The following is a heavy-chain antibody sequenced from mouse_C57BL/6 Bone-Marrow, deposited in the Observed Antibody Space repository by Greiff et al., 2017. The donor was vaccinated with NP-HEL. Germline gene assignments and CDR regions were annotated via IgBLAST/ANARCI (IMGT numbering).Heavy chain of an antibody. CDR2: IYPGNSDT. CDR3: TRSGYDFPWFAY. J-gene: IGHJ3*01. CDR1: GYTFTSYW. D-gene: IGHD2-4*01. V-gene: IGHV1-5*01. Sequence: VHVKQSGTVLARPGASVKMSCKTSGYTFTSYWMHWVQQRPGQGLEWIGAIYPGNSDTSYNQKFKGKAKLTAVTSASTAYMELSSLTNEDAAVYYCTRSGYDFPWFAYWGQGTLVTVSA.